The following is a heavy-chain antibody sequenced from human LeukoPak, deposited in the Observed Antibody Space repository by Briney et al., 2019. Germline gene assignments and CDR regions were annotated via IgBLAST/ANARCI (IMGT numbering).Heavy chain of an antibody. D-gene: IGHD2-2*01. CDR1: GFTFSSYS. CDR3: ARDHFVVVPAANYEFDY. CDR2: ISSSSSTI. V-gene: IGHV3-48*01. Sequence: PGGSLRLSCAASGFTFSSYSMNWVRQAPGKGLEWVSYISSSSSTIYYADSVKGRFTISRDNAKNSLYLQMNSLRAEDTAVYYCARDHFVVVPAANYEFDYWGQGTLVTVSS. J-gene: IGHJ4*02.